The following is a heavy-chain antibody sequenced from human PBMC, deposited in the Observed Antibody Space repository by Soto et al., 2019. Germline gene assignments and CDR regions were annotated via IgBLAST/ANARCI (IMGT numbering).Heavy chain of an antibody. J-gene: IGHJ4*02. Sequence: GGSLRLSCVASGVTFSSYAMSWFRQAPGKGLEWVSAVSKSGLDTNYADFVKGRFTISRDNSKNTLYLQMNSLRAEDTAVYYCAKDPLHRAMVIWPTDYWGQGTLVSVSS. CDR3: AKDPLHRAMVIWPTDY. D-gene: IGHD5-18*01. CDR2: VSKSGLDT. V-gene: IGHV3-23*01. CDR1: GVTFSSYA.